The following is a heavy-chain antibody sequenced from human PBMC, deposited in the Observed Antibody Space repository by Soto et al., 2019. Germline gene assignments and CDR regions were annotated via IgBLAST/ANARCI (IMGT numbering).Heavy chain of an antibody. V-gene: IGHV4-31*01. Sequence: QVQLQESGPGLVQPSQSLSLTCTVSGGSISSRTYFWSWIRQHPGKGLELIGYIYYSGSTDYNPSLKSQVTISADTSKNQFSLRLSSVTAADSAVYYCTSSIMITFGGVIVIPRNFASWGQGTLVTVSS. CDR1: GGSISSRTYF. CDR2: IYYSGST. J-gene: IGHJ4*02. D-gene: IGHD3-16*02. CDR3: TSSIMITFGGVIVIPRNFAS.